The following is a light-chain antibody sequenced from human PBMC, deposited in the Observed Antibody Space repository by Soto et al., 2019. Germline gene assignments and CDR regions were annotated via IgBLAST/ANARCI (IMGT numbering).Light chain of an antibody. CDR2: DAS. V-gene: IGKV3-15*01. Sequence: ETVMTQSPPTLSLSPGERATLSCRASQGISTNLAWYQQKPGLAPRLLLYDASARAADIPDRFSGSGSGTDFTLTIGSLQSEDSAVYYCQQYNAWPRTFGQGTKVEIK. J-gene: IGKJ1*01. CDR3: QQYNAWPRT. CDR1: QGISTN.